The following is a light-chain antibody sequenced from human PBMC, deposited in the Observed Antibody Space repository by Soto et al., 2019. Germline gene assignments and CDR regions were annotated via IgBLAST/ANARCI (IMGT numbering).Light chain of an antibody. J-gene: IGLJ2*01. CDR3: QSYDTSDLV. Sequence: NFILTQPRSVSESPGKTVTISCTRASGSFAGNSVQWYQQRPGSAPTTVIYEDDQRPSWVPNRFSGSIDTSSRSASLTISGLQSEDEADYYCQSYDTSDLVFGGGTKLTVL. CDR2: EDD. CDR1: SGSFAGNS. V-gene: IGLV6-57*04.